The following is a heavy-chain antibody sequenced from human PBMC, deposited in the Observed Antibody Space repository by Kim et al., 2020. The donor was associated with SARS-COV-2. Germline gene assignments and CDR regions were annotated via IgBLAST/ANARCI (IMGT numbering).Heavy chain of an antibody. CDR1: GYTFIDFY. CDR2: IHPNSGDT. J-gene: IGHJ4*02. V-gene: IGHV1-2*06. CDR3: ARGPRDMSSYWEL. D-gene: IGHD1-26*01. Sequence: ASVKVSCKVSGYTFIDFYIHWVRQAPGQGLEWMGRIHPNSGDTVYAQKFRDRVTMTRDTSVTTTYMELSTLRSDDTAVFYCARGPRDMSSYWELWGQGTLFTVSS.